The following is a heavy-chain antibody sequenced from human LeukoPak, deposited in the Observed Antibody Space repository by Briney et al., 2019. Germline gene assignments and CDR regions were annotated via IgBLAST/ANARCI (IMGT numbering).Heavy chain of an antibody. CDR1: GFTFNSYA. V-gene: IGHV3-23*01. Sequence: GGSLRLSCAASGFTFNSYAMSWVRQAPGKGLEWVSAISGSGDSTYYGDSVKGRFTISRDSSKNTLYLQMNSLRAEDTAVYYCAKTRPLDSSSWSHGDYWGQGTLVTVSS. CDR3: AKTRPLDSSSWSHGDY. CDR2: ISGSGDST. J-gene: IGHJ4*02. D-gene: IGHD6-13*01.